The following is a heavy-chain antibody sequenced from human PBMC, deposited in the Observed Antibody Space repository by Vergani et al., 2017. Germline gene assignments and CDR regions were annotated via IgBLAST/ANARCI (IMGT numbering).Heavy chain of an antibody. D-gene: IGHD2-15*01. V-gene: IGHV4-59*01. J-gene: IGHJ6*02. Sequence: QVQLQESGPGLVKPSETLSLTCTVSGGSISSYYWSWIRQPPGKGLEWIGYIYYSGSTNYNPSLKSRVTISVDTSKNQFSLKLSSVTAADTAVYYCARGLSVPSQSGGSCDGMDVWGQGTTVTVSS. CDR3: ARGLSVPSQSGGSCDGMDV. CDR2: IYYSGST. CDR1: GGSISSYY.